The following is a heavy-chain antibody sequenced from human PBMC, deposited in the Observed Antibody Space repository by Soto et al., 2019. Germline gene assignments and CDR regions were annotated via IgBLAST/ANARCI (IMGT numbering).Heavy chain of an antibody. J-gene: IGHJ4*02. D-gene: IGHD3-22*01. CDR3: ARADYYDSSGTYYFDY. CDR1: GYTFTGYY. Sequence: GASVKVSCKASGYTFTGYYMHWVRQAPGQGLEWMGWINPNSGGTNYARKFQGWVTMTRDTSISTAYMELSRLRSDDTAVYYCARADYYDSSGTYYFDYWGQGTPVTVSS. CDR2: INPNSGGT. V-gene: IGHV1-2*04.